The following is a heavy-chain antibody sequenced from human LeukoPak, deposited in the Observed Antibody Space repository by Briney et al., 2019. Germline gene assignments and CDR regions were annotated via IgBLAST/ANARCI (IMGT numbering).Heavy chain of an antibody. CDR2: IKQDGSER. CDR3: ARIRAANAFYI. V-gene: IGHV3-7*01. CDR1: GCTFSSYW. J-gene: IGHJ3*02. Sequence: GGSLRLACAASGCTFSSYWMSWVRQAPGKGLEWVATIKQDGSERYYVDSVKGRLTISRDNAKNSLYLQMYILRAEDTSVFYCARIRAANAFYIWGQGTMVTVSS. D-gene: IGHD3-3*02.